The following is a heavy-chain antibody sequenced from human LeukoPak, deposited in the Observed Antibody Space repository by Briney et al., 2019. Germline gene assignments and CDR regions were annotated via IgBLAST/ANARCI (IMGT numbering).Heavy chain of an antibody. CDR3: ARGLGDHLIRLLDP. CDR1: GFTFSSYA. CDR2: ISGSGDIT. Sequence: GGSLGLSCAASGFTFSSYAMSWLRQAPGKGLEWVSGISGSGDITYYADSVKGRFTMSRDNSKNTLYLQMNSLKAEDTALYFCARGLGDHLIRLLDPWGQGTLVTVSS. D-gene: IGHD1-26*01. J-gene: IGHJ5*02. V-gene: IGHV3-23*01.